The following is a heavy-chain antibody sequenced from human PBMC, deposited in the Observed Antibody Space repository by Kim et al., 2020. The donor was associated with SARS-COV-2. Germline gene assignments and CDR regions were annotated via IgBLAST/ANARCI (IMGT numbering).Heavy chain of an antibody. J-gene: IGHJ4*02. CDR1: GFTFGDYA. D-gene: IGHD3-22*01. CDR2: IRSKAYGGTT. Sequence: GGSLRLSCTASGFTFGDYAMSWFRQAPGKGLEWVGFIRSKAYGGTTEYAASVKGRFTISRDDSKSIAYLQMNSLKTEDTAVYYCTRSARGYYYDSSGYYYQVPIDYWSQGTLVTVSS. V-gene: IGHV3-49*03. CDR3: TRSARGYYYDSSGYYYQVPIDY.